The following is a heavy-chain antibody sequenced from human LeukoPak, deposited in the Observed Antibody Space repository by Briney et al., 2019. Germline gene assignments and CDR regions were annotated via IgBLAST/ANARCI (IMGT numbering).Heavy chain of an antibody. CDR1: GYTLTELS. CDR2: FDPEDGKT. J-gene: IGHJ6*02. V-gene: IGHV1-24*01. D-gene: IGHD6-13*01. Sequence: ASVKVSCMVSGYTLTELSMFWVRQAPGKGLEWMGSFDPEDGKTVYAQKFQRRVTMTEDTSTDTAYMELSSLRSEDTAVYYCATGYLVTAGLMDVWGQGTTVTVSS. CDR3: ATGYLVTAGLMDV.